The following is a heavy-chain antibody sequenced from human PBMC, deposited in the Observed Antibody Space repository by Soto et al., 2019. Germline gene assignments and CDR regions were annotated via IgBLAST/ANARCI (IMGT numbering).Heavy chain of an antibody. Sequence: GGSLRLSCAASGFTFSSYGMHWVRQAPGKGLEWVAVISYDGSNKYYADSVKGRFTISRDNSKNTLYLQMNSLRAEDTAVYYCAKEGPGMITFGGVIPNYFDYWGQGTLVTVSS. CDR3: AKEGPGMITFGGVIPNYFDY. CDR1: GFTFSSYG. D-gene: IGHD3-16*02. CDR2: ISYDGSNK. V-gene: IGHV3-30*18. J-gene: IGHJ4*02.